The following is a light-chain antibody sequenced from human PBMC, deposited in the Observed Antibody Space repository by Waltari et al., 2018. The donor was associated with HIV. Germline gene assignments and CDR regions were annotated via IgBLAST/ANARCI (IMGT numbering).Light chain of an antibody. V-gene: IGKV5-2*01. Sequence: ETTLTQSPAFMSATPVDKANISCKASQDIDDDMNWYQQKPGAAAIFTIQEATNHVPGIPPRFSGSGYRSDLTPTINNIEPEAAASSFCLQHDNSPWTFGQWTKAQIK. CDR1: QDIDDD. CDR2: EAT. CDR3: LQHDNSPWT. J-gene: IGKJ1*01.